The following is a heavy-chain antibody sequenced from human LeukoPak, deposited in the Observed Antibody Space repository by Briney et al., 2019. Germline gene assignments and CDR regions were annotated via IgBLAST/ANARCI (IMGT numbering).Heavy chain of an antibody. V-gene: IGHV4-61*02. Sequence: SETLSLTCTVSGGSISSGSYYWSWIRQPAGKGLEWIGRIYTSGSTNYNPSLKSRVTISVDTSKNQFSLKLSSVTAADTAVYYCASGGWELDPFDYWGQGTLVTVSS. J-gene: IGHJ4*02. CDR3: ASGGWELDPFDY. CDR1: GGSISSGSYY. CDR2: IYTSGST. D-gene: IGHD1-26*01.